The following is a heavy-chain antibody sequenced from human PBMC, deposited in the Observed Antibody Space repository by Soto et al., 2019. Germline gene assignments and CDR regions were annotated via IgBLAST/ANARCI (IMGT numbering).Heavy chain of an antibody. CDR3: DRTAGSVPIRPKGGLYFDY. CDR2: IYYSGST. CDR1: GGSISSSSYY. D-gene: IGHD1-1*01. Sequence: SETLSLTCTVSGGSISSSSYYWGWIRQPPGKGLEWIGSIYYSGSTYYNPSLKSRVTISVDTSKNQFSLKLSSVTAADTAVYYCDRTAGSVPIRPKGGLYFDYWGQGTLVTVSS. J-gene: IGHJ4*02. V-gene: IGHV4-39*01.